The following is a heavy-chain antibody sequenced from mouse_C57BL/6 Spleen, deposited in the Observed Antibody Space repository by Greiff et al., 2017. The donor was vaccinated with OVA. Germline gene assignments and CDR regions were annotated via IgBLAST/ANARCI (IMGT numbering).Heavy chain of an antibody. Sequence: VKLMESGAELARPGASVKLSCKASGYTFTSYGISWVKQRTGQGLEWIGEIYPRSGNTYYNEKFKGKATLTADKSSSTAYMELRSLTSEDSAVYFCARLGYDGYYEGAMDYWGQGTSVTVSS. V-gene: IGHV1-81*01. CDR2: IYPRSGNT. J-gene: IGHJ4*01. CDR3: ARLGYDGYYEGAMDY. CDR1: GYTFTSYG. D-gene: IGHD2-3*01.